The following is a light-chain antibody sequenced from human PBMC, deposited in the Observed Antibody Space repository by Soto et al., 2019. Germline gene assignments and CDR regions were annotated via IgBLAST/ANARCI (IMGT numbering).Light chain of an antibody. V-gene: IGLV1-51*01. Sequence: QSVLTQPPSVSAAPGQKVTISCSGGSSNIGNNYVSWYQQLPGTAPKLLIYDNDKRPSGTPDRFSGSKSGTSATLGITGLQTGDEADYYCGTWDNSLGDGHVVFGGGTKVTVL. CDR1: SSNIGNNY. J-gene: IGLJ2*01. CDR3: GTWDNSLGDGHVV. CDR2: DND.